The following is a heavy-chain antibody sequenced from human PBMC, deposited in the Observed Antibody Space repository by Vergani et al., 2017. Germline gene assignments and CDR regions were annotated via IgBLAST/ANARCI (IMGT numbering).Heavy chain of an antibody. J-gene: IGHJ6*03. CDR2: ISYDGSNK. D-gene: IGHD3-9*01. V-gene: IGHV3-30-3*02. Sequence: QVQLVESGGGVVQPGRSLRLSCAASGFTFSSYAMHWVRQAPGKGLEWVAVISYDGSNKYYADSVKGRFTISRDNSKKTLYLQMNSLRAEDTAVYYCAKSGILTGYYIPYYYYYYMDVWGKGTTVTVSS. CDR3: AKSGILTGYYIPYYYYYYMDV. CDR1: GFTFSSYA.